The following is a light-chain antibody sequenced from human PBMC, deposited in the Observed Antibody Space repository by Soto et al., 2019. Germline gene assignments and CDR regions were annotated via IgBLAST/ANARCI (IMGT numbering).Light chain of an antibody. Sequence: QSALTQPPSASGSPGQSVTISCTGTSSDVGGYNYVSWYQQHPGIAPKLMIYEVTKRPSGVPDRFSGSKSGNTASLTVSGLQDEDEADYYCSSYAGSNNWVFGGGTKVTVL. CDR1: SSDVGGYNY. J-gene: IGLJ3*02. CDR2: EVT. V-gene: IGLV2-8*01. CDR3: SSYAGSNNWV.